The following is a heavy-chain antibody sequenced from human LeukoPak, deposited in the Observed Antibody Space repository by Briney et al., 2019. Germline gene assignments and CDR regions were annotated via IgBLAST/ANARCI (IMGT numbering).Heavy chain of an antibody. Sequence: GGSLRLSCGASGFTFSDYWMRWVRQAPGKGLEWVASIHKAGGETWYADSVKGRVTISRDNVKNSVFLQINSLRAEDTAVYYCAELGITMIGGVWGKGTTVTISS. V-gene: IGHV3-7*01. CDR2: IHKAGGET. CDR1: GFTFSDYW. CDR3: AELGITMIGGV. J-gene: IGHJ6*04. D-gene: IGHD3-10*02.